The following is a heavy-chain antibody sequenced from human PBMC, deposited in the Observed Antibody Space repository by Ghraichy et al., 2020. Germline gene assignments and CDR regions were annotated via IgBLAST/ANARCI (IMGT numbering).Heavy chain of an antibody. D-gene: IGHD1-14*01. V-gene: IGHV4-61*02. J-gene: IGHJ4*02. CDR2: IYTVGNT. CDR3: AREGDHNHYYLDS. Sequence: SETLTLTCTVSGASVSSGGHYWNRIRQAAGKGLEWIGRIYTVGNTVYNPSLKSRVTMSADASKNQFSLKLTSVTAADTAVYYCAREGDHNHYYLDSWGQGTLVTVSS. CDR1: GASVSSGGHY.